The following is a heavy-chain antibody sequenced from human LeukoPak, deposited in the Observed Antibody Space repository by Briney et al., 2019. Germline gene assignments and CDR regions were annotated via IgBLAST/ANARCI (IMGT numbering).Heavy chain of an antibody. CDR3: ATDSLDY. CDR1: GFTFDDYA. Sequence: GGSLRLSCAASGFTFDDYAMHWARQAPGKGLEWVSGINKNNHNIGYADSVKGRFTISRDNAKNSLYLQMNSLRAEDTALYYCATDSLDYWGQGTLVTVSS. J-gene: IGHJ4*02. CDR2: INKNNHNI. V-gene: IGHV3-9*01.